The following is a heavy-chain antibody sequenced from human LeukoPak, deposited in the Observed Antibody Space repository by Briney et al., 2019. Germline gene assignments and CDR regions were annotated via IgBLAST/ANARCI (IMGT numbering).Heavy chain of an antibody. CDR1: GGSISSSSYY. CDR3: AREDIVVVVAAIFDY. J-gene: IGHJ4*02. D-gene: IGHD2-15*01. Sequence: SETLFLTCTVSGGSISSSSYYWGWIRQPPGKGLEWIGSTYYSGSTYYDPSLKSRVTISVDTSKNQFSLKLSSVTAADTAVYYCAREDIVVVVAAIFDYWGQGTLVTVSS. CDR2: TYYSGST. V-gene: IGHV4-39*07.